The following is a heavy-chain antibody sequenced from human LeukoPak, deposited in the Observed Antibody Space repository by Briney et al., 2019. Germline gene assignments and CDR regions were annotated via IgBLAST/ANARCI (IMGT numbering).Heavy chain of an antibody. D-gene: IGHD5-24*01. CDR2: ISSSGSTI. CDR3: ARDRRNDYNFDAFDM. CDR1: GFTFSDYY. J-gene: IGHJ3*02. Sequence: PGGSLRLSCAASGFTFSDYYMSWIRQAPGKGLEWVSYISSSGSTIYYADSVKGRFTISRDNAKNSLYLQMNSLRAEDTAVYYCARDRRNDYNFDAFDMWGQGQWSPSLQ. V-gene: IGHV3-11*04.